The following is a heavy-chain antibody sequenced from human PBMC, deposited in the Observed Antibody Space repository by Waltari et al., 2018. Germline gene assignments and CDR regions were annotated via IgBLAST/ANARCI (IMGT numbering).Heavy chain of an antibody. CDR3: ARHIALAGMRPALGY. J-gene: IGHJ4*02. CDR1: GYSISSGYY. D-gene: IGHD6-19*01. CDR2: IYHGRGT. V-gene: IGHV4-38-2*02. Sequence: QVQLQESGPGLMKPSETLSLTCSVSGYSISSGYYWAGIRQSPGKGLEWIGSIYHGRGTDYNPSLKSRVTMSIDTSKNQFSLELTSVTAADTAVYYCARHIALAGMRPALGYWGQGTLVTVSS.